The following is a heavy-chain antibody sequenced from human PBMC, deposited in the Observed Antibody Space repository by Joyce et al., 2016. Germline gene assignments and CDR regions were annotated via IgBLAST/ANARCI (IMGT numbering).Heavy chain of an antibody. CDR1: GFSFSGYW. J-gene: IGHJ5*02. V-gene: IGHV3-74*01. Sequence: EVQLVESGGGLVQPGGSLRLSCAASGFSFSGYWIHWVRQAPGKVLVWGSRINTDGSSTRFADSVKGRFTITRDNAKNTRYLQMNSLGAEDTAVYYCVRGISARPGGPNWFDPWGQGTLVTVTS. CDR2: INTDGSST. D-gene: IGHD6-6*01. CDR3: VRGISARPGGPNWFDP.